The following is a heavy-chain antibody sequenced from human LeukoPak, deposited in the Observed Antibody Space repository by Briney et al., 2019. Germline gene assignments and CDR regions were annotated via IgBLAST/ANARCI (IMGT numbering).Heavy chain of an antibody. CDR1: GYTFTSYD. Sequence: GASVKVSCKASGYTFTSYDINWVRQATGQGLEWMGWMNPNSGNTGYAQKFQGRVTITRNTSISTAYMELSSLRSEDTAVYYCARGRITMVRGVSIYWFDLWGQGTLVTVSS. D-gene: IGHD3-10*01. CDR2: MNPNSGNT. J-gene: IGHJ5*02. V-gene: IGHV1-8*03. CDR3: ARGRITMVRGVSIYWFDL.